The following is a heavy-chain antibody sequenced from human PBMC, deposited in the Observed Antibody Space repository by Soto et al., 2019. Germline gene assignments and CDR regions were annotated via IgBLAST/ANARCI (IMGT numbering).Heavy chain of an antibody. CDR2: IHYSGST. CDR1: GGSISSGDYY. Sequence: QVQLQESGPGLVKPSQTLSLTCTVSGGSISSGDYYWSWIRQPPGKGLEWIGYIHYSGSTYYNPSXXGRVTVSVDEXXNXFXXKLSSVTAADTAVYYCARGITRVRGVILYYYGMDVWGQGTTVTVSS. CDR3: ARGITRVRGVILYYYGMDV. V-gene: IGHV4-30-4*01. D-gene: IGHD3-10*01. J-gene: IGHJ6*02.